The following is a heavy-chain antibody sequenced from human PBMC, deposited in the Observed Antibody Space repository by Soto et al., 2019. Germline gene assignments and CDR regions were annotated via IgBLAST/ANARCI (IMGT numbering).Heavy chain of an antibody. CDR1: GGTFSSYA. CDR3: AVSQYGYNNGWPPFFDY. J-gene: IGHJ4*02. V-gene: IGHV1-69*13. Sequence: ASVKVSCKASGGTFSSYAISWVRQAPGQGLEWMGGIIPIFGTANYAQKFQGRVTITGDESTSTVYMELSSLRSEDTAVYYCAVSQYGYNNGWPPFFDYWGQGPLVTVSS. D-gene: IGHD6-19*01. CDR2: IIPIFGTA.